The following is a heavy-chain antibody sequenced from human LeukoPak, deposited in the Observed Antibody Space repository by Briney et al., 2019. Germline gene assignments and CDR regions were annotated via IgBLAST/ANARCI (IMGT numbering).Heavy chain of an antibody. CDR2: ISGSGGST. CDR1: GFTFSSYA. Sequence: GGSLRLSCAASGFTFSSYAMSWVRQAPGKGLEWVSAISGSGGSTYYADSVKGRFTISRDNSKNTLYLQMNSLRAEDTAVYYCARDWDDYCSSTSCNYFDYWGQGTLVTVSS. V-gene: IGHV3-23*01. CDR3: ARDWDDYCSSTSCNYFDY. J-gene: IGHJ4*02. D-gene: IGHD2-2*01.